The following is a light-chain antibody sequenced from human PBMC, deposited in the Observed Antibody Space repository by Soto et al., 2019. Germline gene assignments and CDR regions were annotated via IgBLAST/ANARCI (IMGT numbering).Light chain of an antibody. CDR3: QQYHTYWT. J-gene: IGKJ1*01. CDR1: QDINSW. CDR2: QAS. Sequence: DIQMTQSPSTLSSSIGDRVTVTCRASQDINSWLAWYQQKPGKAPKLLIYQASSLQSGVPSRFSGSGSGTEFTLTIISLKPDDFATYYCQQYHTYWTFGQGTKVDIK. V-gene: IGKV1-5*03.